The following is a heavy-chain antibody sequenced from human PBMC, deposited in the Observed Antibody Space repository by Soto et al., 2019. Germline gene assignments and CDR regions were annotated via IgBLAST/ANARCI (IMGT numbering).Heavy chain of an antibody. CDR2: ISSNGVGT. J-gene: IGHJ6*03. Sequence: ESGGGLAQPGGSLRLSCEASGFTLSGYAMDWVRQAPGKGLEYVSGISSNGVGTYYANSVQGRFTISRDNSKNTVYLQMGSLRPEDMAVYYGARRARPDFYYIVVWGKGTTVTVSS. CDR3: ARRARPDFYYIVV. D-gene: IGHD6-6*01. CDR1: GFTLSGYA. V-gene: IGHV3-64*01.